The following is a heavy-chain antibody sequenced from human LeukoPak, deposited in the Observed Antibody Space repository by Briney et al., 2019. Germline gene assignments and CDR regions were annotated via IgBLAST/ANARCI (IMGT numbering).Heavy chain of an antibody. Sequence: ASVKVSCKASGYTFTNYYLHWVRQAPGQGLEWTGIINPSGGSTSYAQKFQGRVTMTRHTSTSTVYMELSSLRSKNTAVYYCAREDPYSDASRSRFDYWGQGTLVTVSS. D-gene: IGHD3-16*02. CDR3: AREDPYSDASRSRFDY. CDR1: GYTFTNYY. CDR2: INPSGGST. J-gene: IGHJ4*02. V-gene: IGHV1-46*01.